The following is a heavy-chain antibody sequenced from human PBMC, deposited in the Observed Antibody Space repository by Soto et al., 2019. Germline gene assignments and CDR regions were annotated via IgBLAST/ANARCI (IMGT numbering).Heavy chain of an antibody. J-gene: IGHJ4*02. Sequence: SATLSLTCTVSGGSISSYYWSWIRQPPGKGLEWIGYIYYSGSTNYNPSLKSRVTISVDTSKNQFSLKLSSVTAADTAVYYCARASKTSYYYDSIYYFDYWGQGTLVTVSS. CDR1: GGSISSYY. D-gene: IGHD3-22*01. CDR3: ARASKTSYYYDSIYYFDY. CDR2: IYYSGST. V-gene: IGHV4-59*01.